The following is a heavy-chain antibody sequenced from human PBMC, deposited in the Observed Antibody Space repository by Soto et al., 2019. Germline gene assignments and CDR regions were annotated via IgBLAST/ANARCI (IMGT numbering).Heavy chain of an antibody. Sequence: EQLVQSGAEVKKPGSSVKVSCEAAGGTFSTYSISWVRQAPGHGLEWLGEVIPYFGTANHAQKFQGRVTLTVDASTSTAYMELRSLRSEDTALYYWARVRKSFRRRGGHYYEAGMDVWGPGTRVTVSS. V-gene: IGHV1-69*01. CDR2: VIPYFGTA. J-gene: IGHJ6*02. CDR1: GGTFSTYS. CDR3: ARVRKSFRRRGGHYYEAGMDV. D-gene: IGHD3-3*01.